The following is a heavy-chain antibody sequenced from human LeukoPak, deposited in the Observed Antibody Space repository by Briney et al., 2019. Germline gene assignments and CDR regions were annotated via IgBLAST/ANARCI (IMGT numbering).Heavy chain of an antibody. CDR2: ISSSSSAI. D-gene: IGHD2-15*01. V-gene: IGHV3-48*02. J-gene: IGHJ4*02. CDR1: GFTFSKAW. Sequence: PGGSLRLSCAVSGFTFSKAWMSWVRQAPGKGLEWISYISSSSSAIYYADSVKGRFTISRDNAKNSLYLQMSSLRDEDTAVYYCAQKGGTDHWGQGTLVTVSS. CDR3: AQKGGTDH.